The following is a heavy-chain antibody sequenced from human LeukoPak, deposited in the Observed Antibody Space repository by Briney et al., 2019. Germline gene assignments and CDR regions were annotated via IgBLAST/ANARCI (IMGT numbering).Heavy chain of an antibody. CDR3: ARHSSYSSGWFQDY. Sequence: SETLSLTCTVSGGSISSYYWSWVRQPPGKGLEWIGYIYYSGSTYFNPSLKSRVSISVDTSKNQFSLILNSVTVADTAVYHCARHSSYSSGWFQDYWGQGTLVSVSS. V-gene: IGHV4-59*04. CDR2: IYYSGST. CDR1: GGSISSYY. D-gene: IGHD6-19*01. J-gene: IGHJ4*02.